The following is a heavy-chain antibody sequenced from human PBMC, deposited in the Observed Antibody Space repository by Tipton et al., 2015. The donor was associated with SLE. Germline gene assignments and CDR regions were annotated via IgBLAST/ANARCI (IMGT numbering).Heavy chain of an antibody. CDR2: ISDSGRT. D-gene: IGHD5-12*01. V-gene: IGHV4-59*01. CDR1: GGSLSNYF. J-gene: IGHJ4*02. CDR3: AREGRYSGYDF. Sequence: TLSLTCTVSGGSLSNYFWTWIRQSPGKGLQWIGDISDSGRTNYDPSLKSRVTISLDTSRHPFSLKVMSVTAADTAAYFCAREGRYSGYDFWGPGTLVTVSS.